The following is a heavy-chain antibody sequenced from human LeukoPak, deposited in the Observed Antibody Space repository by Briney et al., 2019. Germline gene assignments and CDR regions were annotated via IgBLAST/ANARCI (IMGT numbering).Heavy chain of an antibody. CDR2: INPNSGDT. CDR1: GYTFTGHY. CDR3: ARDHYHKIHSVMVTAPDY. V-gene: IGHV1-2*02. Sequence: GASVKVSCKASGYTFTGHYMHWVRQAPGQGLEWMGWINPNSGDTNYAQKFQGRVTMTRDTSTSTVYMELSSLRSEDTAVYYCARDHYHKIHSVMVTAPDYWGQGTLVIVSS. J-gene: IGHJ4*02. D-gene: IGHD2-21*02.